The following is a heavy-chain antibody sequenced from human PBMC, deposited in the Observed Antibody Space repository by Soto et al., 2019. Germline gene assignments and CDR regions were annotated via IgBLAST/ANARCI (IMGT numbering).Heavy chain of an antibody. J-gene: IGHJ4*02. V-gene: IGHV3-30*18. CDR2: ISYDGSNK. CDR3: AKDYSPMVRGVIITPTFDY. D-gene: IGHD3-10*01. Sequence: GGSLRLSCAASGFTFSSYGMHWVRQAPGKGLEWVAVISYDGSNKYYADSVKGRFTISRDNSKNTLYLQMNSLRAEDTAVYYCAKDYSPMVRGVIITPTFDYWGQGTLVTVSS. CDR1: GFTFSSYG.